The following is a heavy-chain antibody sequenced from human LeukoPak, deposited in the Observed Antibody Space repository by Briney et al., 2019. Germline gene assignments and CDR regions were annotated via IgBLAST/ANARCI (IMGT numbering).Heavy chain of an antibody. V-gene: IGHV1-69*13. CDR2: IIPLFETA. CDR1: GDTFSSYA. J-gene: IGHJ3*02. CDR3: ARANWGLAAFDI. D-gene: IGHD7-27*01. Sequence: ASVKVSCKTSGDTFSSYAINWVRQAPGQGLEWMGGIIPLFETANYAQKFQGRVTITADDSTSTVYVELSSLRSEDTAVYYCARANWGLAAFDIWGQGTMVTVSS.